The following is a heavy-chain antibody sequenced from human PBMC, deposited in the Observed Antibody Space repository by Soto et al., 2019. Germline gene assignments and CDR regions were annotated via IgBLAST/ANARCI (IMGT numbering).Heavy chain of an antibody. CDR3: AKRRGAGGHFDY. Sequence: DVQLLESGGGLVQPEWSLRLSCAASGFTFSSYAMGWVRQGPGKGREWVAVVSIGGSTHYAVSVRGRFTISRDNSKNTLSMQMNSLTAEDTAVYFCAKRRGAGGHFDYWGQGALVTVSS. V-gene: IGHV3-23*01. CDR1: GFTFSSYA. CDR2: VSIGGST. D-gene: IGHD2-15*01. J-gene: IGHJ4*02.